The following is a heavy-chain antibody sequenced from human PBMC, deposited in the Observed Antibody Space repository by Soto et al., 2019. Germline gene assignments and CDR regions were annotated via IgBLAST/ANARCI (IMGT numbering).Heavy chain of an antibody. D-gene: IGHD6-13*01. CDR2: INPNSGGT. CDR1: GYTFTGYY. CDR3: ARDAAAAGPFYYYYGMDV. J-gene: IGHJ6*02. Sequence: ASVKVSFKASGYTFTGYYMHWLRQAPGQGLEWMGWINPNSGGTNYAQKFQGRVTMTRDTSISTAYMELSRLRSDDTAVYYCARDAAAAGPFYYYYGMDVWGQGTTVTVSS. V-gene: IGHV1-2*02.